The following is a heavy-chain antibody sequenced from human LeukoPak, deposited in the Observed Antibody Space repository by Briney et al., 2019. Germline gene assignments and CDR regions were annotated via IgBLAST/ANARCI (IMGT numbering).Heavy chain of an antibody. V-gene: IGHV3-23*01. CDR3: AGGSLGSGTSSDCCPLDY. CDR1: RFSFHSYG. J-gene: IGHJ4*02. CDR2: ISGSGGST. D-gene: IGHD2-15*01. Sequence: GSLRLSCAASRFSFHSYGMSWVRQAPGKGLEWVSGISGSGGSTYYADSVKGRFTISRDNSKNTLYLQMNSLRADDMAVYYCAGGSLGSGTSSDCCPLDYWGQGTLVTVSS.